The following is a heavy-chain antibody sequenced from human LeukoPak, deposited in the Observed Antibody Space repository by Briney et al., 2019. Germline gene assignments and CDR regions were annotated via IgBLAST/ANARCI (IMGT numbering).Heavy chain of an antibody. D-gene: IGHD5-24*01. Sequence: GASVKVSCKASGGTFSSYAISWVRQAPGQGLEWMGGIIPIFGTANYAQKFQGRVTITADESTSTAYMELSSLRSEDTAVYYCARIEAEVDAFDIWGQGTMVTVSS. CDR2: IIPIFGTA. CDR3: ARIEAEVDAFDI. V-gene: IGHV1-69*13. CDR1: GGTFSSYA. J-gene: IGHJ3*02.